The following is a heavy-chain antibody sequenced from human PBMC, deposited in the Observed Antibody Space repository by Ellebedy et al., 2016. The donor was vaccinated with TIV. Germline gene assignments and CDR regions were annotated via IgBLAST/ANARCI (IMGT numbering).Heavy chain of an antibody. CDR3: ARDALSDIAVAGAYYYYGMDV. V-gene: IGHV1-18*01. J-gene: IGHJ6*02. CDR1: GYTFTGYY. CDR2: ISAYNGNT. Sequence: ASVKVSCXASGYTFTGYYMHWVRQAPGQGLEWMGWISAYNGNTNYAQKLQGRVTMTTDTSTSTAYMELRSLRSDDTAVYYCARDALSDIAVAGAYYYYGMDVWGQGTTVTVSS. D-gene: IGHD6-19*01.